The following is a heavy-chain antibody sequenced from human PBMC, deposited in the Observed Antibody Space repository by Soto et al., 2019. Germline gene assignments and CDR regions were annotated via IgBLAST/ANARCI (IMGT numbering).Heavy chain of an antibody. J-gene: IGHJ6*02. V-gene: IGHV1-18*01. CDR2: ISAYNGNT. Sequence: ASVKVSCKASGYTFTSYGISWVRQAPGQGLEWMGWISAYNGNTNYAQKLQGRVTMTTDTSTSTAYMELRSLRSDDTAVYYCARVGVWFGELFAPDYYYGMDVWGQGTTVTVSS. CDR3: ARVGVWFGELFAPDYYYGMDV. D-gene: IGHD3-10*01. CDR1: GYTFTSYG.